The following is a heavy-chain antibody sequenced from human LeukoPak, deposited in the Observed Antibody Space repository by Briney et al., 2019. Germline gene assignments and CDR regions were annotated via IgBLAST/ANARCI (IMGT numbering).Heavy chain of an antibody. J-gene: IGHJ3*02. D-gene: IGHD3-3*01. CDR3: ARGLAYYDFWSGYSSGDAFDI. V-gene: IGHV4-4*07. CDR2: IYTSGST. Sequence: PSETLSLTCTVSGGSISSYYWSWIRQPAGKGLEWIGRIYTSGSTNYNPSLKSRVTMSVDTSKNQFSLKLSSVTAADTAVYYCARGLAYYDFWSGYSSGDAFDIWGQGAMVTVSS. CDR1: GGSISSYY.